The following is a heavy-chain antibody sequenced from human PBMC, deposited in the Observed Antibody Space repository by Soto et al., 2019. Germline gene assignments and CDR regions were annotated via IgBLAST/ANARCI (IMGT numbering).Heavy chain of an antibody. Sequence: ASVKVSCKASGYTFSGYSMHWVRQAPGQGLEWMGWINPNSGGTNYAQKFQGWVTMTRDTSMSTAYMELSRLRSDDTAVYYCARQKPVLADGTKAYNWFDPWGQGTLVTVSS. CDR3: ARQKPVLADGTKAYNWFDP. CDR2: INPNSGGT. V-gene: IGHV1-2*04. CDR1: GYTFSGYS. D-gene: IGHD6-13*01. J-gene: IGHJ5*02.